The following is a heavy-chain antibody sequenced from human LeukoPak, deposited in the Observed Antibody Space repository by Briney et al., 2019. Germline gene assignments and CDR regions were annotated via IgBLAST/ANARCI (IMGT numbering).Heavy chain of an antibody. V-gene: IGHV1-69*13. D-gene: IGHD3-3*01. Sequence: ASVKVSCKASGGTFSSYAISWVRQAPGQGLEWMGGIIPIFGTANYAQKFQGRVTITADESTSTAYMELSSLRSEDTAVYYCARDSRRFLEWHSYYFDYWGQGTLVTVSS. CDR1: GGTFSSYA. CDR2: IIPIFGTA. CDR3: ARDSRRFLEWHSYYFDY. J-gene: IGHJ4*02.